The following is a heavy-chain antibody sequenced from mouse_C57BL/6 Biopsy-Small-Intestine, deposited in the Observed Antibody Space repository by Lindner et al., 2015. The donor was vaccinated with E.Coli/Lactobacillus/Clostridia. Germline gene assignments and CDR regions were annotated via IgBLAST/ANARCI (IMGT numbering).Heavy chain of an antibody. CDR3: ARGDPWFAY. Sequence: VQLQESGPELVKPGASVKISCKASGYSFTGYYIHWVKQSPEKSLEWIGEINPGTGDITYNQKFKAKATLTVDKSSSTAYMQLKSLTSEDSAVYYCARGDPWFAYWGQGTLVTVSA. J-gene: IGHJ3*01. D-gene: IGHD2-13*01. CDR2: INPGTGDI. V-gene: IGHV1-42*01. CDR1: GYSFTGYY.